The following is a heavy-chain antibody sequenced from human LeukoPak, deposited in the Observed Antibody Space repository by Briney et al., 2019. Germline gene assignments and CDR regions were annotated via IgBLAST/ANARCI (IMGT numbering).Heavy chain of an antibody. Sequence: GGSLRLSCAASGFTVSSNYMSWVRQAPGKGLEWVSVIYSGGSTYYADSVKGRFTISRDNSRNTLYLQMNSLRAEDTAVYYCAKALNVLVPSTSRWFDPWGQGTLVTVSS. J-gene: IGHJ5*02. CDR1: GFTVSSNY. V-gene: IGHV3-53*01. D-gene: IGHD2-2*01. CDR2: IYSGGST. CDR3: AKALNVLVPSTSRWFDP.